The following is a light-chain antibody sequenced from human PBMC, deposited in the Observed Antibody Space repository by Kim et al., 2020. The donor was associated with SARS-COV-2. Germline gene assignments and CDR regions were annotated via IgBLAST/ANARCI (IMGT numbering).Light chain of an antibody. CDR3: PQHNTYPLT. J-gene: IGKJ5*01. V-gene: IGKV1-17*01. Sequence: ASVGDRVTSTCRASQDIRNDLGWYQQSPGRAPKRLIYGASSLQSGVPSRFSGSGSGTEFTLTISSLQPEEFATYFCPQHNTYPLTFGQGTRLEIK. CDR2: GAS. CDR1: QDIRND.